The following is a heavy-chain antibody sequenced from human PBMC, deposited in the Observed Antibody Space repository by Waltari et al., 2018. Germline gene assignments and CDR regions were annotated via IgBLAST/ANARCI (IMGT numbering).Heavy chain of an antibody. V-gene: IGHV3-74*01. J-gene: IGHJ5*02. D-gene: IGHD2-2*01. CDR3: TRTRYCSTTSCQVDWFDP. CDR2: INGDGGST. CDR1: GFTFSNYW. Sequence: QLVASGGGSVQPGGSLRLSCAASGFTFSNYWLHWVRQAPGKGLVWVSRINGDGGSTSYADSVKGRFTISRDNANNRLHLQMNSLRAEDTAVYYCTRTRYCSTTSCQVDWFDPWGQGTLVTVSS.